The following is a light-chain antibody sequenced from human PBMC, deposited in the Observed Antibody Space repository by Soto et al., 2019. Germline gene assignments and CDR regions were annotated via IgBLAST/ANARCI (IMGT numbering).Light chain of an antibody. Sequence: EILLTQSPGTLSLSPGERATLSCRASQSVSSNYLAWYQQKPGQAPRLLIYGASNRPTGIPDRFSGSGSGTDFTLTISRLEPEDFAVYYCQQYRSSPYTFGQGTKLEIK. J-gene: IGKJ2*01. CDR3: QQYRSSPYT. V-gene: IGKV3-20*01. CDR1: QSVSSNY. CDR2: GAS.